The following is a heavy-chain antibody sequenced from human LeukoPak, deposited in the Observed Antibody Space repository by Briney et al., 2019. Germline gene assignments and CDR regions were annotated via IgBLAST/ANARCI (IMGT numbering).Heavy chain of an antibody. D-gene: IGHD4-17*01. V-gene: IGHV4-39*02. CDR3: ARLRGAMTPVTSDFDY. J-gene: IGHJ4*02. CDR1: GGSISGSSYY. Sequence: SETLSFTCTVSGGSISGSSYYWAWIRQPPGEWLEWIGSGFYSGSAYYNPSLNSRVTISVDTSRNHFSLNLSSVTAADTAVYYCARLRGAMTPVTSDFDYWGQGTLVTVSS. CDR2: GFYSGSA.